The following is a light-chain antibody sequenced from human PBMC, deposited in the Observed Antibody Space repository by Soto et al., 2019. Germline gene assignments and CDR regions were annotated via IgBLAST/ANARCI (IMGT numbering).Light chain of an antibody. CDR2: EVN. CDR1: SSDVGAYIY. Sequence: QSALTQPASVSGSPGQSITISCTGTSSDVGAYIYVSWYQQHPGKAPKLMIYEVNKRPSGVSARFSGSKSGNTASLTVSGLQAEDEADYYCSSYAGSLYVFGTGTKLTVL. J-gene: IGLJ1*01. V-gene: IGLV2-14*01. CDR3: SSYAGSLYV.